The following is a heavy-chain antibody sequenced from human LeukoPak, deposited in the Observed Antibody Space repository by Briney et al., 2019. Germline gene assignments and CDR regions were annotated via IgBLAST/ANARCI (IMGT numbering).Heavy chain of an antibody. J-gene: IGHJ4*02. CDR3: ARGFGYGDLYYFDY. D-gene: IGHD4-17*01. CDR1: GYRFTYYY. V-gene: IGHV1-2*02. Sequence: ASVKVSCKASGYRFTYYYMHWVRQAPGQGLEWVGWINVDSGVTNYAQMFQGRVTMTRDTSITTAYMELSRLRSDDTAVYYCARGFGYGDLYYFDYWGQGALVTVSS. CDR2: INVDSGVT.